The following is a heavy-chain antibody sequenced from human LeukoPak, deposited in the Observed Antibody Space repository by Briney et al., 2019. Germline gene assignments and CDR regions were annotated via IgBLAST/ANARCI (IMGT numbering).Heavy chain of an antibody. CDR3: AREEAATPSDFDY. Sequence: ASVKVSCKASGYTFTGYFMHWVRQAPGQGLEWMGWIKTNSGGTKYAQKFRGRVTMTRDTSISTAYMELTRLRSDDTAVYYCAREEAATPSDFDYWGQGTLVTVSS. J-gene: IGHJ4*02. CDR2: IKTNSGGT. D-gene: IGHD6-25*01. V-gene: IGHV1-2*02. CDR1: GYTFTGYF.